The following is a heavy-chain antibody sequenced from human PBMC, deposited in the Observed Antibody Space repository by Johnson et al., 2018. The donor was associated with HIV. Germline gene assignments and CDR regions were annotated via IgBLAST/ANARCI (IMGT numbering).Heavy chain of an antibody. CDR3: ARERGISGAFDI. J-gene: IGHJ3*02. CDR2: IYSDGST. D-gene: IGHD3-10*01. V-gene: IGHV3-66*01. CDR1: GISVSSNY. Sequence: VQLVESGGGLVQPGGSLRLSCAASGISVSSNYMSWVRQAPGKGLEWVSVIYSDGSTYYADSVTGRFSISRDNSKNTLYLQMNSLRAEDTAVYYCARERGISGAFDIWGQGTMVTVS.